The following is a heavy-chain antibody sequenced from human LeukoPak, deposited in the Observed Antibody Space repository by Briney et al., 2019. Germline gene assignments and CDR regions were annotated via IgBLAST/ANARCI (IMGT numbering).Heavy chain of an antibody. J-gene: IGHJ4*02. CDR3: AKMETGTEIRPGIAATDY. CDR2: INPDGSEK. CDR1: GFAFSSYW. D-gene: IGHD6-25*01. Sequence: GGSLRLSCAASGFAFSSYWMSWVRQAPGKGLEWAANINPDGSEKHFVDSVKGRFTISRDNAKNSLYLQMNSLRAEDTALYYCAKMETGTEIRPGIAATDYWGQGTLVTVSS. V-gene: IGHV3-7*03.